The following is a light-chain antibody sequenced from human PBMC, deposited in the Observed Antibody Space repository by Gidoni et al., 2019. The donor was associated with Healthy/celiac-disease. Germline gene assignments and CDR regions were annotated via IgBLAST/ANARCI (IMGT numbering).Light chain of an antibody. Sequence: DIQMTQSPSSLSASVGDRVTIPCRASQSISSYLNWYQQKPGKAPKLLIYAASSLQSGVPARFSGSGSGTDFTLTIGSLQPEDFATYYCQQSYSTPETFGQGTKVEIK. CDR1: QSISSY. CDR2: AAS. J-gene: IGKJ1*01. V-gene: IGKV1-39*01. CDR3: QQSYSTPET.